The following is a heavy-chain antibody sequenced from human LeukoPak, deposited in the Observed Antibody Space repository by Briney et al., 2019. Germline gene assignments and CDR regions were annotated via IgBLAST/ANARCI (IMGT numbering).Heavy chain of an antibody. CDR3: ARDSGGYDL. CDR2: TKEDGSEK. CDR1: GFTLSSRW. V-gene: IGHV3-7*01. Sequence: QSGGSLRLSCAASGFTLSSRWMSWVRQAPGKGLEWVANTKEDGSEKYYVDSVKGRFTISRDNARNSLFLQMNSLRVDDTAMYYCARDSGGYDLWGQGTLVTVS. D-gene: IGHD2-15*01. J-gene: IGHJ4*02.